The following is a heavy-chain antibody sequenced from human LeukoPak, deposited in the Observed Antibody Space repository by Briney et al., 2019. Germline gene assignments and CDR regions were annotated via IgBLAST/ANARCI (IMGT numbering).Heavy chain of an antibody. CDR2: INHSGST. J-gene: IGHJ4*02. Sequence: SETLSLTCAVYGGSFSGYYWSWIRQPPGKGLEWIGEINHSGSTNYNPSLKSRVTISVDTSKNQFSPKLSSVTAADTAVYYCAREGVVGAYGHFDYWGQGTLVTVSS. CDR1: GGSFSGYY. D-gene: IGHD2-15*01. CDR3: AREGVVGAYGHFDY. V-gene: IGHV4-34*01.